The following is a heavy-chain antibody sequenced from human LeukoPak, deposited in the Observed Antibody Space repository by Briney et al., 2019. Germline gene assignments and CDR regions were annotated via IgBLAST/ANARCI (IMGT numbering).Heavy chain of an antibody. Sequence: GGPLSLSFAASDFTFRTYALHWFPQPPGKGLNWGAVISYDGSNKYYADSVKGRFTISRDNSKNTLYLQMNSLRAEDTAVYYCARDPYDSSGYPDYWGQGTLVTVSS. CDR2: ISYDGSNK. V-gene: IGHV3-30*16. J-gene: IGHJ4*02. D-gene: IGHD3-22*01. CDR3: ARDPYDSSGYPDY. CDR1: DFTFRTYA.